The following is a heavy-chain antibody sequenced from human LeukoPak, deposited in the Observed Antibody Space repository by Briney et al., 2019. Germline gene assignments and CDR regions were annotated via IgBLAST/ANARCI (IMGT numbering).Heavy chain of an antibody. CDR1: GFTFSSYG. V-gene: IGHV3-33*01. J-gene: IGHJ3*02. Sequence: GGPLRLSWAASGFTFSSYGMHWVRQAPGKGLEWVAVIWYDGSNKYYADSVKGRFTISRDNSMNTLYLQMNSLRAEDTAVYYCARDPAYCGGDCYSDAFDIWGQGTMVTVSS. CDR3: ARDPAYCGGDCYSDAFDI. CDR2: IWYDGSNK. D-gene: IGHD2-21*02.